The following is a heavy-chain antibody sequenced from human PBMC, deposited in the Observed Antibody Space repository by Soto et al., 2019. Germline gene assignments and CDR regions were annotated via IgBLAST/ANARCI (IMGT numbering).Heavy chain of an antibody. CDR2: TYYRSIWQT. J-gene: IGHJ5*02. CDR1: GDSVSSNDAV. Sequence: QVQLQQSGPGLVKPSQTLSLTCAISGDSVSSNDAVWNWIRQSPSRGLEWLGRTYYRSIWQTEYLVSVKGRMTINPDASKNQFSLQLNSVTPEDTAMYYCARLVGNSWLDHWGQGTLVTVSA. D-gene: IGHD6-6*01. V-gene: IGHV6-1*01. CDR3: ARLVGNSWLDH.